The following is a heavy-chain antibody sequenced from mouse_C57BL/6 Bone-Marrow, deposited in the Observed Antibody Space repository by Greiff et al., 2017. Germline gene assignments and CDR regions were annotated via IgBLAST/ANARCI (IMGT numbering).Heavy chain of an antibody. Sequence: VQLQQSGPGLVQPSQSLSITCTVSGFSLTSYGVHWVRQSPGKGLEWLGVIWSGGSTDYNAAFISRLSISKDNSKSQVFFKMNSLQADDTAIYYCATGLTPFAYWGQGTLVTVSA. CDR3: ATGLTPFAY. D-gene: IGHD1-3*01. J-gene: IGHJ3*01. CDR2: IWSGGST. V-gene: IGHV2-2*01. CDR1: GFSLTSYG.